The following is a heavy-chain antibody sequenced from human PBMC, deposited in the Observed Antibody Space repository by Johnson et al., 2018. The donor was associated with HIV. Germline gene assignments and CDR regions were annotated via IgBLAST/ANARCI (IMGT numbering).Heavy chain of an antibody. D-gene: IGHD2-8*02. Sequence: QVQLVESGGGLVKPGGSLRLSCAASGFTFSSYGMHWVRQAPGKGLEWVTHISYDGANKYYSGSVRGRFTISRDNSRNTLNLQMDSLREDDTAVYYCAKDLDRELLALWAFHTWGQGTVVTVSS. CDR3: AKDLDRELLALWAFHT. CDR1: GFTFSSYG. CDR2: ISYDGANK. J-gene: IGHJ3*02. V-gene: IGHV3-30*18.